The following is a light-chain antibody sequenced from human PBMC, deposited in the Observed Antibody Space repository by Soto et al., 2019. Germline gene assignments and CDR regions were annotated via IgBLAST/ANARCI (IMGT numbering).Light chain of an antibody. V-gene: IGKV3-20*01. CDR1: QSVSSSY. J-gene: IGKJ4*01. CDR2: DAS. CDR3: QQYASSPLP. Sequence: EIELTQSPGTLSLSPGERATLSCRARQSVSSSYLAWYQQKPGQAPRLLIYDASSRATGIPDRFSGSGSGTDFTLTISRLQPEDFAVYYCQQYASSPLPFGGGTKVELK.